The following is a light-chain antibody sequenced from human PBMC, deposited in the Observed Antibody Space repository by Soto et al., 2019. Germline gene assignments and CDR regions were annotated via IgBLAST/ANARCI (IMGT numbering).Light chain of an antibody. CDR1: QSISDY. Sequence: DIQMTQSPSSLSASVGDRVTIPCRASQSISDYLNWYQQKPGKAPKLLIYAASRLQSGVPSRFSGSGSGTDFTLTISSLQPEDFATYYCQQSYNTPLTFGGGTKV. CDR3: QQSYNTPLT. CDR2: AAS. J-gene: IGKJ4*02. V-gene: IGKV1-39*01.